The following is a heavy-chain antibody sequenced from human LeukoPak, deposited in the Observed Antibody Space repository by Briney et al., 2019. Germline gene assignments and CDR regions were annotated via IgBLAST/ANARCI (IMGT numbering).Heavy chain of an antibody. CDR3: ARGGLLWLERNFDY. Sequence: PGGSLRLSCAASGFTFSSYGMHWVRQAPGKGLEWVAVISYDGSNKYYADSVKGRFTISRDNSKNTLYLQMNSLRAEDTAVYYCARGGLLWLERNFDYWGQGTLVTVSS. V-gene: IGHV3-30*03. J-gene: IGHJ4*02. CDR2: ISYDGSNK. D-gene: IGHD3-10*01. CDR1: GFTFSSYG.